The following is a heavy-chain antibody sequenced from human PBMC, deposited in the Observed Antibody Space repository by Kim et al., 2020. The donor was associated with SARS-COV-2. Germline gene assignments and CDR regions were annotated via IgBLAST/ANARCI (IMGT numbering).Heavy chain of an antibody. V-gene: IGHV4-39*01. CDR1: GGSISSSSYY. Sequence: SETLSLTCTVSGGSISSSSYYWGWIRQPPGKGLEWIGSIYYSGSTYYNPSLKSRVTISVDTSKNQFSLKLSSVTAADTAVYYCAGQARELPVRVNWFDPWGQVALVTVSA. CDR3: AGQARELPVRVNWFDP. J-gene: IGHJ5*02. D-gene: IGHD3-10*01. CDR2: IYYSGST.